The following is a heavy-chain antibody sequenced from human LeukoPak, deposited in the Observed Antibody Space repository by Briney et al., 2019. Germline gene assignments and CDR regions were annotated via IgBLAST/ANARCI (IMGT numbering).Heavy chain of an antibody. J-gene: IGHJ4*02. CDR1: GYTFINSG. CDR2: ISAYNGNT. V-gene: IGHV1-18*01. Sequence: ASVKVSCKASGYTFINSGIIWVRQAPGQGLEWMGWISAYNGNTDYAQKFQGRVTMTTDTSTTTAYMHLTSLSSDDTAVYYCARGRDKGDYWGQGTLVTVSS. CDR3: ARGRDKGDY.